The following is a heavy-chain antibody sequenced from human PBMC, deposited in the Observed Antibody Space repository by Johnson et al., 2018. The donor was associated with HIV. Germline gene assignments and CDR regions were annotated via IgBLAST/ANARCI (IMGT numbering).Heavy chain of an antibody. CDR2: IGTIAGDT. Sequence: VQLVESGGGLVQPGGSLRLSCEASGFIFSHYDMHWVRQVTGKGLEWVSAIGTIAGDTFYSASVKGRFNISRETAKDSLYLQMKSLRAGETAVYYCARGGGRGYCSGGSCLDAFDIWGQGTMVTVSS. CDR1: GFIFSHYD. D-gene: IGHD2-15*01. CDR3: ARGGGRGYCSGGSCLDAFDI. V-gene: IGHV3-13*01. J-gene: IGHJ3*02.